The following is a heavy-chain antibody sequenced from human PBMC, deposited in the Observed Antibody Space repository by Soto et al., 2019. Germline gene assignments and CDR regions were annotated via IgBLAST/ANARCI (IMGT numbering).Heavy chain of an antibody. CDR3: AREDINESFFDS. V-gene: IGHV4-31*03. D-gene: IGHD2-8*01. CDR2: IYYTGHT. J-gene: IGHJ4*02. Sequence: QVQLQESGPGLVKPSQTLSLTCSVSGGYISSGGNYWSWIRQHPGKGLEWIGFIYYTGHTKYNAALKSRVNISGDMSQNQFSPTLTSVTTADTAVYYCAREDINESFFDSWCAGRLVTVSS. CDR1: GGYISSGGNY.